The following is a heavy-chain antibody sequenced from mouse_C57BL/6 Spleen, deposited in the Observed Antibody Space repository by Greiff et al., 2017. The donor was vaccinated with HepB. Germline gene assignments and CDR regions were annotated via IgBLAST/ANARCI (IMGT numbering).Heavy chain of an antibody. Sequence: QVQLQQSGAELVKPGASVKLSCKASGYTFTSYWMQWVKQRPGQGLEWIGEIDPSDSYTNYNQKFKGKATLTVDTSSSTAYMQLSSLTSEDSAVYYCARRSITTVVATGGYFDYWGQGTTLTVSS. V-gene: IGHV1-50*01. D-gene: IGHD1-1*01. J-gene: IGHJ2*01. CDR3: ARRSITTVVATGGYFDY. CDR2: IDPSDSYT. CDR1: GYTFTSYW.